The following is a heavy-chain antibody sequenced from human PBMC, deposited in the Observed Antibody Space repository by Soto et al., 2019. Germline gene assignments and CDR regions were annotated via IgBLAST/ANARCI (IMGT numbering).Heavy chain of an antibody. Sequence: QVQLQQRGAGLLKPSETLSLTCAVLGGSFSDYYWTWIRQPSGKGLEWIGEINHSGFTSYNPSLKSRLTLLVDTSTKEFSLNLSSVTAADTAAYHCVRGRAFMSRVAFDIWGQGTMVTVSS. D-gene: IGHD1-26*01. V-gene: IGHV4-34*02. CDR3: VRGRAFMSRVAFDI. J-gene: IGHJ3*02. CDR1: GGSFSDYY. CDR2: INHSGFT.